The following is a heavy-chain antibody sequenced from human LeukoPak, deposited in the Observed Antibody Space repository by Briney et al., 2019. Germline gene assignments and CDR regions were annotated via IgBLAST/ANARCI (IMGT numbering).Heavy chain of an antibody. CDR1: GFTLSSYE. CDR3: ASLDYCSSTSCYPGGNWFDP. V-gene: IGHV3-48*03. Sequence: GGSLRLSCAASGFTLSSYEMNWVRQAPGKGLEWVSYISSSGSTIYYADSVKGRFTISRDNAKNSLYLQMNSLRAEDTAVYYCASLDYCSSTSCYPGGNWFDPWGQGTLVTVSS. CDR2: ISSSGSTI. D-gene: IGHD2-2*01. J-gene: IGHJ5*02.